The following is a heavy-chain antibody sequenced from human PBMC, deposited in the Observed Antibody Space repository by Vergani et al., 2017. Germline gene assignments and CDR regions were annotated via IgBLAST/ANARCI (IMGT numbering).Heavy chain of an antibody. CDR2: IYYSGST. CDR3: AREALSSGWYRPTAFDI. J-gene: IGHJ3*02. D-gene: IGHD6-19*01. V-gene: IGHV4-31*03. CDR1: GGSISSGGYY. Sequence: QLQLQESGPGLVKPSQTLSLTCTVSGGSISSGGYYWSWIRQHPGKGLEWIGYIYYSGSTNYNPSLKSRVTISVDTSKNQFSLKLSSVTAADTAVYYCAREALSSGWYRPTAFDIWGQGTMVTVSS.